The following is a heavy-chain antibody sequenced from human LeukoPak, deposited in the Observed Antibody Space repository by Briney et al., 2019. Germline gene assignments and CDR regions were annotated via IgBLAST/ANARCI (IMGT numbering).Heavy chain of an antibody. CDR1: GGTFSSYA. V-gene: IGHV1-69*13. J-gene: IGHJ4*02. Sequence: SVKVSCKASGGTFSSYAISWVRQAPGQGLEWMGGIIPIFGTANYAQKFQGRVTITADESTSTAYMELSSLRSEDTAVYYCAKAVLYYYDSSGYFDYWGQGTLVTVSS. D-gene: IGHD3-22*01. CDR2: IIPIFGTA. CDR3: AKAVLYYYDSSGYFDY.